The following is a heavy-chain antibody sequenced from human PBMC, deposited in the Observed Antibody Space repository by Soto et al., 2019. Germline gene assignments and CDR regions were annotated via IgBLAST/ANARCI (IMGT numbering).Heavy chain of an antibody. J-gene: IGHJ4*02. CDR2: ISYDGSNK. V-gene: IGHV3-30*04. CDR1: GGTFSSYT. Sequence: SCKASGGTFSSYTISWVRQAPGKGLEWVAVISYDGSNKYYADSVKGRFTISRDNSKNTLYLQMNSLRAEDTAVYYCAKEGGYLEYYFDYWGQGTLVTVSS. CDR3: AKEGGYLEYYFDY. D-gene: IGHD3-22*01.